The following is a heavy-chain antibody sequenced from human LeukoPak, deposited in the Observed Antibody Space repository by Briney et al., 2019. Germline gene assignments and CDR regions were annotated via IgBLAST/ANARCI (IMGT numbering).Heavy chain of an antibody. J-gene: IGHJ6*02. CDR2: IIPIFGTA. CDR1: GGTFSSYA. CDR3: ARVSGWYHNGYYGMDV. D-gene: IGHD6-19*01. Sequence: SVKVSCKASGGTFSSYAISWVRQAPGQGLEWMGGIIPIFGTANYAQKFQGRVTITADESTSTAYMELSSLRSEDTAVYYCARVSGWYHNGYYGMDVWGQGTTVTVFS. V-gene: IGHV1-69*13.